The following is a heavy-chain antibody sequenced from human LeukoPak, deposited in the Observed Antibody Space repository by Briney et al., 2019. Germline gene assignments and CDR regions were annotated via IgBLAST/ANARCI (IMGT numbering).Heavy chain of an antibody. V-gene: IGHV4-34*01. CDR2: INHSGST. CDR1: GGSFSGYY. CDR3: ARVPYWGLFDY. Sequence: SETLSLTCAVYGGSFSGYYWSWIRQPPGKGLEWIGEINHSGSTNYNPSLKSRVTISVDTSKNQFSLKLSSVTAADTAVYYCARVPYWGLFDYWGQGTLVTVSS. J-gene: IGHJ4*02. D-gene: IGHD2-8*02.